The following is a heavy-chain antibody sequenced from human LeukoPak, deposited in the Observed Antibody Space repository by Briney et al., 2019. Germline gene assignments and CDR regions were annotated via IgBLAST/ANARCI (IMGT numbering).Heavy chain of an antibody. CDR1: GYTFTDYY. CDR2: ISAYNGNT. Sequence: GASVKVSCKASGYTFTDYYMHWVRQAPGQGLEWMGWISAYNGNTNYAQKLQGRVTMTTDTSTSTAYMELRSLRSDDTAVYYCARGGDYVWGSYRYSDWFDPWGQGTLVTVSS. CDR3: ARGGDYVWGSYRYSDWFDP. D-gene: IGHD3-16*02. V-gene: IGHV1-18*04. J-gene: IGHJ5*02.